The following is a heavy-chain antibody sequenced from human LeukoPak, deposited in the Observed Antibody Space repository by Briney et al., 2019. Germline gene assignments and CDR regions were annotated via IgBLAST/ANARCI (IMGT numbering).Heavy chain of an antibody. CDR2: IKQDGSEK. J-gene: IGHJ5*02. CDR1: GFTFSSYW. V-gene: IGHV3-7*01. Sequence: GGSLRLSCAASGFTFSSYWMSWVRQAPGKGLEWVANIKQDGSEKYYVDSVKGRFTISRDNAKNSLYLQMNSLRAEDTAVYYCARGYFDQMSWFDPWGQGTLVTVSS. CDR3: ARGYFDQMSWFDP. D-gene: IGHD3-9*01.